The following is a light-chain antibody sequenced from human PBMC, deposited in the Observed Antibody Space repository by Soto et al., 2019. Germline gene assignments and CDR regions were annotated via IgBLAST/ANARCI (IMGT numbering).Light chain of an antibody. J-gene: IGKJ5*01. V-gene: IGKV3-20*01. CDR1: QSVTSNY. CDR2: GAS. CDR3: QQYGSSPIT. Sequence: ELELTQSPGTLSVSPGERATLSCRASQSVTSNYLAWYQQKPGRAPGLLIYGASSRATGIPDRFSGSGSGTDFTLTISRLEPEDFAVYYCQQYGSSPITFGQGTRLEIK.